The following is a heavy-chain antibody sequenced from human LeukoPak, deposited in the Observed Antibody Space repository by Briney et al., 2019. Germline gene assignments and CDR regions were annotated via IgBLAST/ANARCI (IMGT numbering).Heavy chain of an antibody. D-gene: IGHD2-15*01. V-gene: IGHV3-11*05. CDR1: GFTFSDYY. Sequence: GGSLRLSCAASGFTFSDYYMSWIRQAPGKGLEWVSYISTGSSHTNYADSVKGRFTISRDNAKKSLYLQMNSLRAEDTAFYYCARDFWGYSYYYFEYWGQGTLVTVSS. J-gene: IGHJ4*02. CDR2: ISTGSSHT. CDR3: ARDFWGYSYYYFEY.